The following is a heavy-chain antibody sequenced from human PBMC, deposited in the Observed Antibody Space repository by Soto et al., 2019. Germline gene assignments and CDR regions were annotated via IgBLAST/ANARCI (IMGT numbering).Heavy chain of an antibody. CDR2: ISGSGGST. Sequence: WGSLRFSCAPSGFTFSSYAMSWVRQAPGMGLEWFSAISGSGGSTSYADSVKGRFTISRDNSKNTLYLQMNSLRAEDTAVYYCAKDQGLKLHLGEPVDYWGQGTLVTVSS. V-gene: IGHV3-23*01. J-gene: IGHJ4*02. CDR3: AKDQGLKLHLGEPVDY. D-gene: IGHD3-16*01. CDR1: GFTFSSYA.